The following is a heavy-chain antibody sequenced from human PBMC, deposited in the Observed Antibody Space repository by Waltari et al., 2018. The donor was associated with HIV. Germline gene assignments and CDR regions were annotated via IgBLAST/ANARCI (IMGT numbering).Heavy chain of an antibody. Sequence: VQLVESGGGVVQPGRSVRLSCTGSGFTFTTYILHWVRRAPGKGLEWIALISYDGSDKDYADSLRGRFTISRDNSKNTLFLQMDSLRIEDTALYYCAREAVTTNYYFDNWGQGTLVTVSS. D-gene: IGHD1-1*01. V-gene: IGHV3-30*04. CDR1: GFTFTTYI. CDR2: ISYDGSDK. J-gene: IGHJ4*02. CDR3: AREAVTTNYYFDN.